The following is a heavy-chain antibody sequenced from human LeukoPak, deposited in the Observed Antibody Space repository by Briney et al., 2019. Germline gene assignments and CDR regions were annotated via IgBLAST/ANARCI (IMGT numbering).Heavy chain of an antibody. Sequence: KPSETLSLTCTVSGGSVSSGSYYWRWIRQPPGKGLEWIGYIYYSGSTNYNPSLKSRVTISVDTSKNQFSLKLSSVTAADTAVYYCARVLATVTTGGMDVWGKGATVTVSS. D-gene: IGHD4-17*01. CDR1: GGSVSSGSYY. J-gene: IGHJ6*04. CDR2: IYYSGST. V-gene: IGHV4-61*01. CDR3: ARVLATVTTGGMDV.